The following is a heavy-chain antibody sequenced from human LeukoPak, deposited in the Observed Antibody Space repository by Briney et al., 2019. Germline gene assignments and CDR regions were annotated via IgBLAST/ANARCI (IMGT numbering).Heavy chain of an antibody. J-gene: IGHJ4*02. CDR1: DYTFTSYG. CDR2: ISAYNGNT. V-gene: IGHV1-18*01. Sequence: ASVKVSCKASDYTFTSYGISWVRQAPGQGLAWMGWISAYNGNTNYAQKLQGRATMTTDTSTSTAYMELRSLRSDNTAVYYCARGWERLSAFDYWGQGTLVTVSS. D-gene: IGHD1-26*01. CDR3: ARGWERLSAFDY.